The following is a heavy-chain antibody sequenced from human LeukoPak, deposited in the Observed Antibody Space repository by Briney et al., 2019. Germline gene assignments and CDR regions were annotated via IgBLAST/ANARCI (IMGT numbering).Heavy chain of an antibody. V-gene: IGHV1-3*01. J-gene: IGHJ4*02. CDR3: ARDASLPRGYSGYDPSYFDY. Sequence: ASVKVSCKASGYTFTSYALHWVRQAPGQRLEWMGWINAGNGNKKYSQKFQGSVTITRDPSASIAYMELSSLRSEDTAVYYCARDASLPRGYSGYDPSYFDYWGQGTLVTVSS. CDR1: GYTFTSYA. CDR2: INAGNGNK. D-gene: IGHD5-12*01.